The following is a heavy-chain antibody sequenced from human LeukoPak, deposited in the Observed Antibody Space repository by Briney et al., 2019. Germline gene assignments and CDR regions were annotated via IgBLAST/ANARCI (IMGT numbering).Heavy chain of an antibody. V-gene: IGHV3-30*18. CDR3: AKDLFIAYSSSWYYYYGMDV. J-gene: IGHJ6*02. CDR1: GFTFSSYG. CDR2: ISYDGSNK. Sequence: GRSLRLSCAASGFTFSSYGMHWVRQAPGKGLEWVAVISYDGSNKYYADSVKGRFTISRDNSKNTLYLQMNSLRAEDTAVYYCAKDLFIAYSSSWYYYYGMDVWGQGTTVTVSS. D-gene: IGHD6-13*01.